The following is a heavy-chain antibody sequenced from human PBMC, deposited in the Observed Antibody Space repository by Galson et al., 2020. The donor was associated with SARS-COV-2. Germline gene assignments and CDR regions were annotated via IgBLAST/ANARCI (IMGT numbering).Heavy chain of an antibody. CDR1: GFTVSSSY. Sequence: GGSLRLFCAASGFTVSSSYMSWVSQAPGRGLEWVSVIYSGGTTYYTDSVKGRFTVSRDNSKDTLYLQMNSLRAEDTAVYYCARHYDSTGFYAFDIWGQGTAVTVSS. V-gene: IGHV3-53*01. CDR3: ARHYDSTGFYAFDI. J-gene: IGHJ3*02. CDR2: IYSGGTT. D-gene: IGHD3-22*01.